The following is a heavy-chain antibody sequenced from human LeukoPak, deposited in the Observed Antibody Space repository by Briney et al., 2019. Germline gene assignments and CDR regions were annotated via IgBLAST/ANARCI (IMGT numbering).Heavy chain of an antibody. CDR2: ISTDGSDS. CDR3: AKKVSGWSENFQH. Sequence: GGSLRLSCAASGFNFSFYWMHWVRQAPGKGLVWVSRISTDGSDSSYEDSVKGRFTISRDNAKNTLYLQMNSLRPEDTAVYYCAKKVSGWSENFQHWGQGTLVTVSS. J-gene: IGHJ1*01. D-gene: IGHD6-19*01. CDR1: GFNFSFYW. V-gene: IGHV3-74*01.